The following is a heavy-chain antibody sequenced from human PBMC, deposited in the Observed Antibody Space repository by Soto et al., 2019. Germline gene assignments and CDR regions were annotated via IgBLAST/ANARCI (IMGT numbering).Heavy chain of an antibody. Sequence: GGSLRLSCAASGFTVSSNYMSWVRQAPGKGLEWVSVIYSGGSTYYADSVKGRFTISRDNSKNTLYLQMNSLRAEDTAVYYCARVVDYYDSSGYYFAFDIWGQGTMVTVSS. CDR3: ARVVDYYDSSGYYFAFDI. J-gene: IGHJ3*02. CDR1: GFTVSSNY. D-gene: IGHD3-22*01. V-gene: IGHV3-53*01. CDR2: IYSGGST.